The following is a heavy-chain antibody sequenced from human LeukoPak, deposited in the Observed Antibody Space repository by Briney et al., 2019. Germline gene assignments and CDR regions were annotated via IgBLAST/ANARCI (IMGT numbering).Heavy chain of an antibody. Sequence: GASVKVSCKASGGTFISYAISWVRQAPGQGLEWMGGIIPIFGTANYAQKFQGRVTITADESTSTAYMELSSLRSEDTAVYYCARAPWTHLYHFDYWGQGTLVTVSS. CDR3: ARAPWTHLYHFDY. V-gene: IGHV1-69*13. J-gene: IGHJ4*02. CDR2: IIPIFGTA. D-gene: IGHD1-1*01. CDR1: GGTFISYA.